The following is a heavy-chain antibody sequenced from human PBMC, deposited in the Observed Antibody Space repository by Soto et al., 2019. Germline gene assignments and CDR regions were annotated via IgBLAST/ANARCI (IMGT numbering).Heavy chain of an antibody. CDR3: ERVKYSSGWFFDY. D-gene: IGHD6-19*01. CDR1: GGSISSGGYY. J-gene: IGHJ4*02. V-gene: IGHV4-31*02. CDR2: IYYSGST. Sequence: PSETLSLTCTVSGGSISSGGYYWSWIRQHPGKGLEWIGYIYYSGSTYYNPSLKSRVTISVDTSKNQFSLKLSSVTAADTAAYYCERVKYSSGWFFDYWGQGTLVTISS.